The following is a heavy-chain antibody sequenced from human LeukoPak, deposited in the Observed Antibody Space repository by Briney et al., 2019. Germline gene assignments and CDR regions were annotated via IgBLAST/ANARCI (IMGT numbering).Heavy chain of an antibody. CDR3: ARDQVDAGSYFAFFDY. V-gene: IGHV1-2*02. CDR2: IYPNSGGT. CDR1: GYTLTGYY. J-gene: IGHJ4*02. Sequence: PSVKVSCTASGYTLTGYYIHWVRQAPGQGPDWMGWIYPNSGGTNYAQKFQGRVTMTRDTSISTAYMELSRLRSDDTAVYYCARDQVDAGSYFAFFDYWGQGTLVTVSS. D-gene: IGHD1-26*01.